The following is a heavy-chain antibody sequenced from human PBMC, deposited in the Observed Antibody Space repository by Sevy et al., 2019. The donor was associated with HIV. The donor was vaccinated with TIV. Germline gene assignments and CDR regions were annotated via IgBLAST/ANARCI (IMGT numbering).Heavy chain of an antibody. CDR3: ITDPAYRGYDEEVINYYFYGMDV. D-gene: IGHD5-12*01. CDR2: IKSEFDGGAI. J-gene: IGHJ6*02. CDR1: GLTFSSAW. V-gene: IGHV3-15*01. Sequence: GGSLRLSCTASGLTFSSAWMSWVRQAPGKGLEWVGRIKSEFDGGAIDYAAPVKGSFTISREDSKNTVYLQMNSLKTEDTAVYYCITDPAYRGYDEEVINYYFYGMDVWGQGTTVTVSS.